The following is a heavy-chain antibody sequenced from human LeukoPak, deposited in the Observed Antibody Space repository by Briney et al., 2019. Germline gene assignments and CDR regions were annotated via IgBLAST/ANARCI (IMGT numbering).Heavy chain of an antibody. V-gene: IGHV1-8*01. CDR2: MNPNSGHT. D-gene: IGHD3-10*01. Sequence: ASVKVSCKASGYTFTSYDINWVRQATGQGLEWMGWMNPNSGHTGYAQKFQGRVTMTRNTSISTAYMELSSLRSEDTAVYYCARGPFGPGSCDHWGQGTLVTVSS. CDR1: GYTFTSYD. CDR3: ARGPFGPGSCDH. J-gene: IGHJ4*02.